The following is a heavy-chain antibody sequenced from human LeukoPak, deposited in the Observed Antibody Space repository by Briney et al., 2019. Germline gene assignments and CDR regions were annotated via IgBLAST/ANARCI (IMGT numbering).Heavy chain of an antibody. CDR1: GGSINTYY. CDR2: IYTSGST. V-gene: IGHV4-4*09. CDR3: VRSRGRKVTPFDY. D-gene: IGHD3-10*01. Sequence: PSETLSLTCTVSGGSINTYYWSWIRQPPGKGLEWIGYIYTSGSTNYNPSLNSRVTISLDTSKNQFSLQLNSFTAADPDVYYLVRSRGRKVTPFDYWGQGILVTVSS. J-gene: IGHJ4*02.